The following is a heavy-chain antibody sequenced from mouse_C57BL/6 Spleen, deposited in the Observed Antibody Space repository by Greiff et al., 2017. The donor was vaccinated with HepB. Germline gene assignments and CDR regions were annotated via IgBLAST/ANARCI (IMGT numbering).Heavy chain of an antibody. CDR3: ARGIYYVSSYGLYWYFDV. V-gene: IGHV1-9*01. J-gene: IGHJ1*03. CDR1: GYTFTGYW. CDR2: ILPGSGST. D-gene: IGHD1-1*01. Sequence: VQLQQSGAELMKPGASVKLSCKATGYTFTGYWIEWVKQRPGHGLEWIGEILPGSGSTNYNEKFKGTATVTADTSTNTAYMQLSSLTTEDSAIYYCARGIYYVSSYGLYWYFDVWGTGTTVTVSS.